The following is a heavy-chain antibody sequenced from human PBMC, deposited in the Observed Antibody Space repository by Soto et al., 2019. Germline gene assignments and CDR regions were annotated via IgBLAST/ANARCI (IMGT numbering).Heavy chain of an antibody. J-gene: IGHJ6*02. CDR2: ISSSSSTI. Sequence: HPGGSVRLSCAASGFTFSSYSMNWVRQAPGKGLEWVSYISSSSSTIYYADSVKGRFTISRDNAKNSLYLQMNSMRAEATAVYYHACADFAFVQVLISLDVLCQGTTVTVSS. V-gene: IGHV3-48*01. D-gene: IGHD2-21*01. CDR3: ACADFAFVQVLISLDV. CDR1: GFTFSSYS.